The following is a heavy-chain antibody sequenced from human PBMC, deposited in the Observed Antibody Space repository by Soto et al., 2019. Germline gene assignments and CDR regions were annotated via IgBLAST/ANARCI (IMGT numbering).Heavy chain of an antibody. Sequence: QVQLVQSGAEVKKPGSSVKVSCKASGGTFSSYAISWVRQAPGQGLEWMGGIIPISGTANYAQKFQSRVTITADESTSTGYMELSSLRSEDTAVYYCARSQGSSTSLEIYYYYFYGMDVWGQGTTVTVSS. CDR2: IIPISGTA. CDR1: GGTFSSYA. D-gene: IGHD2-2*01. CDR3: ARSQGSSTSLEIYYYYFYGMDV. V-gene: IGHV1-69*01. J-gene: IGHJ6*02.